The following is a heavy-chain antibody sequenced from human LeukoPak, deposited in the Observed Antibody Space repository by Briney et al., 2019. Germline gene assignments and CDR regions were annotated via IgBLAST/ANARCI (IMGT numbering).Heavy chain of an antibody. CDR2: IYSSGST. Sequence: SETLSLTCTVSGVSISSFDWTWIRQPAGKGLEWIGRIYSSGSTNYNPSLKSRLTMSVDTSKNQLSLKVSSVTAADTAVYYCARGRSGPGADYNYGMDVWGQGTTVTDSS. CDR3: ARGRSGPGADYNYGMDV. CDR1: GVSISSFD. D-gene: IGHD3-10*01. V-gene: IGHV4-4*07. J-gene: IGHJ6*01.